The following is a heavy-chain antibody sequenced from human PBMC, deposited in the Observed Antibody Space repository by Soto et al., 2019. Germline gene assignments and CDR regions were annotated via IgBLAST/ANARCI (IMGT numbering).Heavy chain of an antibody. D-gene: IGHD3-22*01. CDR2: MNEDGGTT. CDR3: ASVVVITASFDY. V-gene: IGHV3-74*01. J-gene: IGHJ4*02. Sequence: GSLRLSCAASGFSFSSYWMHWVRQVPGKGLVWVARMNEDGGTTDYADSVKGRFTISRDNAKNSLYLQMNSLRAEDTAVYYCASVVVITASFDYWGQGTLVTVSS. CDR1: GFSFSSYW.